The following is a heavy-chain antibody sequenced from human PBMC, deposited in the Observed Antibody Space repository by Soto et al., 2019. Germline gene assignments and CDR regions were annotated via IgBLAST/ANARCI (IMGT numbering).Heavy chain of an antibody. Sequence: ASVKVSCKASGDTFTDYYIHWVRQAPGQGLEWMGTVNPSGGHTTYAQHFLGRVTMTRDTSTSTLYMELTSLTSDDTAIYYCARGEHVVVVTAALDYWGQGTLVTVSS. CDR2: VNPSGGHT. CDR3: ARGEHVVVVTAALDY. CDR1: GDTFTDYY. V-gene: IGHV1-46*01. J-gene: IGHJ4*02. D-gene: IGHD2-21*02.